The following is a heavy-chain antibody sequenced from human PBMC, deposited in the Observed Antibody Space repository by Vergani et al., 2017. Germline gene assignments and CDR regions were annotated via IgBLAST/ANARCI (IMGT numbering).Heavy chain of an antibody. CDR1: GCSVSNSG. D-gene: IGHD3-10*01. CDR2: IQYDGSDI. CDR3: ANEGSANRIRGWLDH. V-gene: IGHV3-30*02. Sequence: QVQLVESGGGVVQPGGSLRLSCVASGCSVSNSGMHWVRQTPGKGLEWVAYIQYDGSDIFYADFVEGRFTISRDNSKNSLYLQMRSLRFDDTAVYYCANEGSANRIRGWLDHWGQGALVTVSS. J-gene: IGHJ4*02.